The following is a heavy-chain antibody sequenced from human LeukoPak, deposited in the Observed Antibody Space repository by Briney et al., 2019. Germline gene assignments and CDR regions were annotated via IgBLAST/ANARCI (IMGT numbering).Heavy chain of an antibody. CDR3: AKVAKYYYGSETYYFFEQ. CDR1: GFTFSRYN. D-gene: IGHD3-10*01. J-gene: IGHJ4*02. V-gene: IGHV3-21*01. CDR2: ITSSSIYK. Sequence: PGGSLRLSCATSGFTFSRYNMNWVRQAPGKGLEWVSSITSSSIYKYYADSMKGRFTISRDNARNSLELQMNSLRVEDTAVYYCAKVAKYYYGSETYYFFEQWGQGTPVTASS.